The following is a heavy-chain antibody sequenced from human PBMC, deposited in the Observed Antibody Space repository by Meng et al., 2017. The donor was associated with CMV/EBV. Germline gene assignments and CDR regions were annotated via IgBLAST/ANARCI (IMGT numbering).Heavy chain of an antibody. D-gene: IGHD1-26*01. Sequence: EVQLVGSGGGLVPAGGSLRRSCAVSGFTLRRYWMHWVRQAPGKGLEWVSRIDSDGRDITYADSVRGRFTISRDDAKNTLYLQMNSLRVEDTAVYYCARGVAESLGWEMGYWGQGTLVTVSS. CDR1: GFTLRRYW. J-gene: IGHJ4*02. CDR3: ARGVAESLGWEMGY. V-gene: IGHV3-74*03. CDR2: IDSDGRDI.